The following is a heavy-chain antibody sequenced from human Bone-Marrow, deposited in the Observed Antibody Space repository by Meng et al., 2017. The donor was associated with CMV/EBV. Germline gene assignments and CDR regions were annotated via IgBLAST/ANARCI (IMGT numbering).Heavy chain of an antibody. CDR3: ARGTAMINNWFDS. V-gene: IGHV1-69*10. D-gene: IGHD5-18*01. CDR2: IIPTLDIT. J-gene: IGHJ5*01. Sequence: SVKVSCKASGGTFSSHTITWVRQAPGQGLEWMGGIIPTLDITNYAQKFQGRVTITADKSTSTAYMELSSLRSEDTAVYYCARGTAMINNWFDSWGQGTLVTVSS. CDR1: GGTFSSHT.